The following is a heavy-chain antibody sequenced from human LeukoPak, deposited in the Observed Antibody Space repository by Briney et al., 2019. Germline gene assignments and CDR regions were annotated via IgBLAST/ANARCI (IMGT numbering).Heavy chain of an antibody. CDR2: IIPIFGTA. Sequence: GASVKVSCKASGGTFSSYAISWVRQAPGQGLEWMGGIIPIFGTANYAQKFQGRVTITADKSTSTAYMELSSLRSEDTAVYYCARERGIAAAGTGIYYYGMDVWGKGTTVTVFS. V-gene: IGHV1-69*06. D-gene: IGHD6-13*01. J-gene: IGHJ6*04. CDR1: GGTFSSYA. CDR3: ARERGIAAAGTGIYYYGMDV.